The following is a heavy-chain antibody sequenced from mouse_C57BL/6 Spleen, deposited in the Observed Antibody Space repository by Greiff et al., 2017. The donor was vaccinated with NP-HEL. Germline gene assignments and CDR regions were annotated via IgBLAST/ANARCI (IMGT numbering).Heavy chain of an antibody. CDR2: IRSKSNNYAT. CDR3: VRQGRGDYDERFAY. J-gene: IGHJ3*01. V-gene: IGHV10-1*01. D-gene: IGHD2-4*01. Sequence: EVQLVESGGGLVQPKGSLKLSCAASGFSFNTYAMNWVRQAPGKGLEWVARIRSKSNNYATYYADSVKDRFTISRDDSESMLYLQMNNLKTEDTAMYYCVRQGRGDYDERFAYWGQGTLVTVSA. CDR1: GFSFNTYA.